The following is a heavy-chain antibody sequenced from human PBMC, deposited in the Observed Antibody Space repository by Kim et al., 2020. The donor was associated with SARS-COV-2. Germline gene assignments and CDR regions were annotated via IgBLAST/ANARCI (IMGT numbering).Heavy chain of an antibody. CDR3: ARVEPRLVVVL. V-gene: IGHV3-53*04. J-gene: IGHJ3*01. CDR2: T. Sequence: TYSADAVRGRFTISRHNTKNTLYLQMNSLRAEDTAVYYCARVEPRLVVVLGGQGTMVTVSS. D-gene: IGHD3-22*01.